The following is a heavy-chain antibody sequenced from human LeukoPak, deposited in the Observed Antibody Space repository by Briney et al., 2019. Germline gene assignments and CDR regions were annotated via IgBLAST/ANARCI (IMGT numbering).Heavy chain of an antibody. J-gene: IGHJ4*02. CDR1: GFTFSSYS. V-gene: IGHV3-48*04. D-gene: IGHD6-19*01. Sequence: AGGSLRLSCAASGFTFSSYSMNWVRQAPGKGLEWVSYISSSSSTIYYADSVKGRFTISRDNAKNSLYLQMNSLRAEDTAVYYCAREGPEGQWLEWGQGTLVTVSS. CDR3: AREGPEGQWLE. CDR2: ISSSSSTI.